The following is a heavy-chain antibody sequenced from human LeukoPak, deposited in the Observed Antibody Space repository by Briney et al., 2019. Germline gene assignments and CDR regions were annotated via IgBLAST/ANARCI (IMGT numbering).Heavy chain of an antibody. J-gene: IGHJ4*02. CDR3: AKDYSGSYLSDY. D-gene: IGHD1-26*01. CDR2: ISYDGSNK. V-gene: IGHV3-30*18. Sequence: PGGSLRLSCAASGFTFSSYGTHWVRQAPGKGLEWVAVISYDGSNKYYADSVKGRFTISRDNSKNTLYLQINSLRAEDTAVYYCAKDYSGSYLSDYWGQGTLVTVSS. CDR1: GFTFSSYG.